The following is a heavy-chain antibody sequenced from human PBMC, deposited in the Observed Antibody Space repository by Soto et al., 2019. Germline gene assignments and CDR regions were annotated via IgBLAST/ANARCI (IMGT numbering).Heavy chain of an antibody. CDR2: IDPSDPDT. J-gene: IGHJ6*02. Sequence: PGESLKISCEGYGYTFTSYWISWVRQMPGKGLEWMGRIDPSDPDTTYNPSFQGHVTISADKSGRTAFLQWSSLKASDTAIYYCARRRTLQETNSPSFGMDVWGQGTAVNVSS. V-gene: IGHV5-10-1*01. CDR1: GYTFTSYW. CDR3: ARRRTLQETNSPSFGMDV. D-gene: IGHD3-10*01.